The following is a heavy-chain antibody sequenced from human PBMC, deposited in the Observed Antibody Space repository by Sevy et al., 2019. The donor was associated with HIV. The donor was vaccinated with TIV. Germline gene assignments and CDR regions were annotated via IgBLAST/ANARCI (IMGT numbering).Heavy chain of an antibody. D-gene: IGHD3-16*01. CDR1: GFTFSANW. J-gene: IGHJ4*02. V-gene: IGHV3-7*01. Sequence: GGSLRLSCAASGFTFSANWMNWVRQAPGKGLEWVANIKADGRDKHYVDAVEGRFTISRDNAKNLLVLQMNSLRVEDTAVYYCAYETFGRFESWGQGTLVTVSS. CDR3: AYETFGRFES. CDR2: IKADGRDK.